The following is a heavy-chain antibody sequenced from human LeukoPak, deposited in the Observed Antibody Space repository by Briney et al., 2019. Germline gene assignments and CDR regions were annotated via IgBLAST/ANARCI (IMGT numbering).Heavy chain of an antibody. CDR2: IYHSGST. D-gene: IGHD3-10*01. Sequence: SETLSLTCAVSGGSISSSNWWSWVRQPPGKGLEWIGEIYHSGSTNYNPSLKSRVTISVDKSKNRFSLKLSSVTAADTAVYYCARAMGSGKEFDYWGQGTLVTVSS. CDR1: GGSISSSNW. J-gene: IGHJ4*02. V-gene: IGHV4-4*02. CDR3: ARAMGSGKEFDY.